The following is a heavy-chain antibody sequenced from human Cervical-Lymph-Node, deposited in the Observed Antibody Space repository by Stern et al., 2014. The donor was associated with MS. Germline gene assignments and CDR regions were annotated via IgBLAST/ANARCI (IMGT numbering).Heavy chain of an antibody. Sequence: VQLVESGGSLIQPWGSLRLSCAASGFTVSSNYMTWVRQAPGKGLEWVSVIYSEGSTYYADSVRGRFTLSRDNSKNTLYLQMNSLRAEDTAVYYCARVTTKSDYWGQGTLVTVSS. D-gene: IGHD1-1*01. J-gene: IGHJ4*02. CDR3: ARVTTKSDY. CDR2: IYSEGST. V-gene: IGHV3-53*01. CDR1: GFTVSSNY.